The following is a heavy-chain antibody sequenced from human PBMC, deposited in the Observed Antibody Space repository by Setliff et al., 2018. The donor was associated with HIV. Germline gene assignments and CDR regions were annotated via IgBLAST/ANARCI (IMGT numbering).Heavy chain of an antibody. D-gene: IGHD1-26*01. CDR3: ATWGGSPDGYFYYYMDV. CDR2: INPSSGGT. CDR1: GYTSTGYY. J-gene: IGHJ6*03. V-gene: IGHV1-2*06. Sequence: ASVKVSCKASGYTSTGYYIHWVRRAPGQGLEWMGRINPSSGGTNYAPKFQGRVTMTRDKSISTAYMELSRLRSDDTAVYYCATWGGSPDGYFYYYMDVWGKGTTVTVSS.